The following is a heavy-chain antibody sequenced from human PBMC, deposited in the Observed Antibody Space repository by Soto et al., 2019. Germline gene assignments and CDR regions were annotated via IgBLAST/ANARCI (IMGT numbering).Heavy chain of an antibody. CDR3: AREAGPWTRQGSAFDI. J-gene: IGHJ3*02. Sequence: PSETLSLTCTVSGGSISSSSYYWGWIRQPPGKGLEWIGSIYYSGSTYYNPSLKSRVTISVDTSKNQFSLKLSSVTAADTAVYYCAREAGPWTRQGSAFDIWGQGTMVTVS. V-gene: IGHV4-39*01. CDR2: IYYSGST. D-gene: IGHD2-15*01. CDR1: GGSISSSSYY.